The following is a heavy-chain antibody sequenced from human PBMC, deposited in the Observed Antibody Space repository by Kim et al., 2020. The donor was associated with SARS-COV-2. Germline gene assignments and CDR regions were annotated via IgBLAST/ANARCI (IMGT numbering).Heavy chain of an antibody. V-gene: IGHV4-30-4*01. J-gene: IGHJ6*02. CDR2: IYYSGST. Sequence: SQTLSLTCTVSGGSISSGDYYWSWIRQPPGKGLEWIGYIYYSGSTYYNPSLKSRVTISVDTSKNQFSLKLSSVTAADTAVYYCAGKTAASYYYGMDVWGQGTTVTVSS. CDR3: AGKTAASYYYGMDV. CDR1: GGSISSGDYY. D-gene: IGHD2-2*01.